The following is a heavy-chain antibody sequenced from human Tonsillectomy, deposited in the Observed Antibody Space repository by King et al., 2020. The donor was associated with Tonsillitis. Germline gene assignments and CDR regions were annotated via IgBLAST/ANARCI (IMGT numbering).Heavy chain of an antibody. CDR1: GGSISSSSYY. CDR2: IYYSGST. Sequence: LQLQESGPGLVKPSETLSLTCTVSGGSISSSSYYWGWIRQPPGKGLEWIGSIYYSGSTYYNPSLKSRVTISVDTSKNQFSLKLSSVTAADTAVYYCARLGLDGDYDYFDYWGQGTLVTVSS. CDR3: ARLGLDGDYDYFDY. V-gene: IGHV4-39*01. D-gene: IGHD4-17*01. J-gene: IGHJ4*02.